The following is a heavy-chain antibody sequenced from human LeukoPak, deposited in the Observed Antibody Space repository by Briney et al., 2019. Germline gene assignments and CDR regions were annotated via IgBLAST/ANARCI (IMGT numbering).Heavy chain of an antibody. J-gene: IGHJ4*02. V-gene: IGHV3-30-3*01. CDR2: ISYDGSNK. Sequence: PGRSLRLSCAASGFTFSSYAMHWVRQAPGKGLEWVAVISYDGSNKYYADSVKGRFTIPRDNSKNTLYLQMNSLRAEDTAVYYCARDKGISVAGTGSFDYWGQGTLVTVSS. CDR3: ARDKGISVAGTGSFDY. CDR1: GFTFSSYA. D-gene: IGHD6-19*01.